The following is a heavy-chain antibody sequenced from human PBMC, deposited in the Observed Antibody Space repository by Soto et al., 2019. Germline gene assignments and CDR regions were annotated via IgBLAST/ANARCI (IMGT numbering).Heavy chain of an antibody. CDR2: INPNSGDT. CDR3: ARESRMDV. CDR1: GYTFTNYY. J-gene: IGHJ6*02. V-gene: IGHV1-2*02. Sequence: GASVKVSCKASGYTFTNYYIHWVRQAPGQGLGWMGWINPNSGDTKYAQKFQGRVTMSRDTSISTVYMELSRLRSDETALYYCARESRMDVWGQGTTVTVSS.